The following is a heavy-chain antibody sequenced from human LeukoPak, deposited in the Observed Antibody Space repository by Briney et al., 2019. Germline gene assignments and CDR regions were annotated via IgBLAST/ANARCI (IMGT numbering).Heavy chain of an antibody. CDR1: GYTFTIYS. V-gene: IGHV1-18*01. J-gene: IGHJ4*02. Sequence: ASVKVSCKASGYTFTIYSITWVRQAPGQGLEWMGWISAYNGNTNYAQKFQGRVTMTTDTSTSTAYMELRSLRSDDTAIYYCARRYCSSGSCYYDLDYWGQGTLVTVSS. CDR3: ARRYCSSGSCYYDLDY. CDR2: ISAYNGNT. D-gene: IGHD2-15*01.